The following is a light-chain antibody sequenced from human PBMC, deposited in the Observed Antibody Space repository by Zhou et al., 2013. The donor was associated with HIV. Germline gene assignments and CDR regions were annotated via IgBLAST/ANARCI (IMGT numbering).Light chain of an antibody. V-gene: IGKV1-5*03. Sequence: DIQMTQSPSTLSASVGDRVTITCRASQSISGWLAWYQQKPGKAPKLLIYEASSLESGVPSRFSGSGSGTDFTLTISSLQREDFATYYCQQSYSTPQTFGQGTKVEIK. CDR2: EAS. J-gene: IGKJ1*01. CDR1: QSISGW. CDR3: QQSYSTPQT.